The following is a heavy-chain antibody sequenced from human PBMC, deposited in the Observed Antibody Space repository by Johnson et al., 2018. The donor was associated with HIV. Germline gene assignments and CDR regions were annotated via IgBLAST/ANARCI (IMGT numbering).Heavy chain of an antibody. CDR1: GFTFSNYW. V-gene: IGHV3-7*01. D-gene: IGHD1-26*01. J-gene: IGHJ3*02. Sequence: EVQLVESGGGLVQPGGSLRLSCAASGFTFSNYWMTWVRQAPGKGLEWVANIKQDGGNKYYADYVKGRFTISRDNSKNTLYLQMNSLRAEDTAVYYCAKDESLGWELDPDAFDIWGQGTMVTVSS. CDR3: AKDESLGWELDPDAFDI. CDR2: IKQDGGNK.